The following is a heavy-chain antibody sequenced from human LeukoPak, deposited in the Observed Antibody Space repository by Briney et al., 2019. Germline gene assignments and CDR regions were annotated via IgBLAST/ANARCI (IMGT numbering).Heavy chain of an antibody. CDR2: IIPIFGTA. D-gene: IGHD3-3*01. CDR1: GGTFSSDA. J-gene: IGHJ3*02. V-gene: IGHV1-69*06. Sequence: SVKVSCKASGGTFSSDAISWVRQAPGQGLEWMGGIIPIFGTANYAQKFQGRVTITADKSTSTAYMELSSLRSEDTAVYYCARGALYPPDAFDIWGQGTMVTVSS. CDR3: ARGALYPPDAFDI.